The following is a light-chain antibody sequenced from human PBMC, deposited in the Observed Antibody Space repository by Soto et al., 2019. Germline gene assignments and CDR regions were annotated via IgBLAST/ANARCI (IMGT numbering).Light chain of an antibody. CDR3: FLVYSGAVV. Sequence: QAVVTQEPSLTVSPGETVTLTCGSSTGTVTSGHYPYWFQQKPGQAPRTLIYETSNKHSWTPARFSGFLLGGKAALTLSGAQPEDEADYYCFLVYSGAVVFGGGTKLTVL. CDR2: ETS. CDR1: TGTVTSGHY. J-gene: IGLJ2*01. V-gene: IGLV7-46*01.